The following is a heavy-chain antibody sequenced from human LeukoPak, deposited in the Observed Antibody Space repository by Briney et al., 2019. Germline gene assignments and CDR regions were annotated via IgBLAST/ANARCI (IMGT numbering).Heavy chain of an antibody. Sequence: PSETLSLTCTVSGGSINSSHYYWGWIRQSPGAGLEWIGSIYYSGSTYYNPSLKSRVTILVDTSKNRLSLKLYSVTAADTAVYYCARDRSRKYFYDTSGYCFDYWGQGTLVTVSS. CDR3: ARDRSRKYFYDTSGYCFDY. J-gene: IGHJ4*02. CDR1: GGSINSSHYY. D-gene: IGHD3-22*01. V-gene: IGHV4-39*07. CDR2: IYYSGST.